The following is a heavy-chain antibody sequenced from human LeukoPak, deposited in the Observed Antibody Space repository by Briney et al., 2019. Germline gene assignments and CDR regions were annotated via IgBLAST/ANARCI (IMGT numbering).Heavy chain of an antibody. CDR3: ARGGSLDAFDI. D-gene: IGHD2-15*01. CDR2: IYYSGST. V-gene: IGHV4-59*01. Sequence: PSETLSLTCTVSGGSISDYYWSWIRQPPGKGLEWIGYIYYSGSTNYNPSLKSRVTISVDTSKNQFSLKLSSVTAADTAVYYCARGGSLDAFDIWGQGTMVTVSS. CDR1: GGSISDYY. J-gene: IGHJ3*02.